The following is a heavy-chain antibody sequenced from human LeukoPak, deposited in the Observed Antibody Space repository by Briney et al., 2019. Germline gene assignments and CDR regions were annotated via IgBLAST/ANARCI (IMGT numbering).Heavy chain of an antibody. J-gene: IGHJ6*02. CDR3: ARGAPRFDSSGYYYRTYYYYGMDV. Sequence: ASVKVSCKASGGTFGSYAISWVRQAPGQGLEWMGGIIPIFGTANYAQKFQGRVTITADESTSTAYMELSSLRSEDTAVYYCARGAPRFDSSGYYYRTYYYYGMDVWGQGTTVTVSS. CDR2: IIPIFGTA. D-gene: IGHD3-22*01. V-gene: IGHV1-69*13. CDR1: GGTFGSYA.